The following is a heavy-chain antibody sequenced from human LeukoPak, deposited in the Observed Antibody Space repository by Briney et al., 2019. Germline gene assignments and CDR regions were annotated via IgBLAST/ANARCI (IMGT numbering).Heavy chain of an antibody. CDR1: AFTFSSYC. Sequence: GGSLRLSCAASAFTFSSYCMSWVRQAPGKGLEWVANIKQDGSEKYYVDSVKGRFTISRDNAKNSLYLQMNSLRAEDTAVYYCAREDGRGWAFDYWGQGTLVTVSS. J-gene: IGHJ4*02. CDR3: AREDGRGWAFDY. D-gene: IGHD6-19*01. V-gene: IGHV3-7*01. CDR2: IKQDGSEK.